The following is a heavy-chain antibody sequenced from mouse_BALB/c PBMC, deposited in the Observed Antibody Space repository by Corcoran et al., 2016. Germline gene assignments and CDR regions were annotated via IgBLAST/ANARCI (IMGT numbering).Heavy chain of an antibody. CDR3: ARFGLGLPRDY. CDR1: GYTFTSYV. V-gene: IGHV1S136*01. CDR2: INPYNDGT. J-gene: IGHJ2*01. D-gene: IGHD3-1*01. Sequence: EVQLQQSGPELVKPGASVKMSCKASGYTFTSYVMHWVKQKPGQGLELIGYINPYNDGTKYNEKFKGKATLTSDKSSSTAYMELSSLTSEDSAVYYCARFGLGLPRDYWGQGTTLTVSS.